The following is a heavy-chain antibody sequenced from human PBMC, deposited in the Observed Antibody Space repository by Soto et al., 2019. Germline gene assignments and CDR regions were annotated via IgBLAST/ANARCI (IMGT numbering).Heavy chain of an antibody. V-gene: IGHV2-26*01. CDR1: GFSLSNARMG. Sequence: SGPTLVNPTETLTLTCTVSGFSLSNARMGVSWIRQPPGKALEWLAHIFSNDEKSYSTSLKSRLTISKDTSKSQVVLTMTNMDPVDTATYSCARTLGITIFGVVIPDAFDIWGQGTMVTVSS. J-gene: IGHJ3*02. D-gene: IGHD3-3*01. CDR2: IFSNDEK. CDR3: ARTLGITIFGVVIPDAFDI.